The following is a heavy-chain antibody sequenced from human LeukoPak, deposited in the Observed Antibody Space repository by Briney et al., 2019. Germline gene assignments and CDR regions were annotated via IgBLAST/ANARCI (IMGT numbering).Heavy chain of an antibody. CDR3: AREPLPAAIIDAKGVFDY. Sequence: GGSLRLSCAASGFTFSDYYMSWIRQAPGKGLEWVSYISSSGSTIYYADSVKGRFTISRDNAKNSLYLQMNSLRAEDTAVYYCAREPLPAAIIDAKGVFDYWGQGTLVTVSS. CDR1: GFTFSDYY. J-gene: IGHJ4*02. D-gene: IGHD2-2*02. CDR2: ISSSGSTI. V-gene: IGHV3-11*01.